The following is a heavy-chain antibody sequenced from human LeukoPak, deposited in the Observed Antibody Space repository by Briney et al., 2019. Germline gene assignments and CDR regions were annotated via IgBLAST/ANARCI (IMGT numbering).Heavy chain of an antibody. CDR1: GFTFSSYA. CDR2: LLYDGSNK. CDR3: ARGEFNGLDY. V-gene: IGHV3-30-3*01. D-gene: IGHD2-8*01. J-gene: IGHJ4*02. Sequence: GGSLRLSCAASGFTFSSYAMHWVRQAPGKGLEWVAVLLYDGSNKYYADSVKGRYTISRDNSKNTLYLQMNSLRPEDTAVYYCARGEFNGLDYWGQGTLVTVSS.